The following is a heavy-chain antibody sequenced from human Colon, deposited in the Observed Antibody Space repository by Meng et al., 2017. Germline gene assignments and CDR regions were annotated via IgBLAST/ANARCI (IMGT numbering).Heavy chain of an antibody. V-gene: IGHV3-74*01. Sequence: GESLKISCAASGFTLSGYWMHWVRQGPGKGLVWVSRINSDGSTTSYGDSLKGRFTISRDNAKSTPYLQMNSLRAEDTAVYYCARRLDYYYGMDVWGQGTTVTVSS. D-gene: IGHD6-19*01. CDR2: INSDGSTT. CDR1: GFTLSGYW. J-gene: IGHJ6*02. CDR3: ARRLDYYYGMDV.